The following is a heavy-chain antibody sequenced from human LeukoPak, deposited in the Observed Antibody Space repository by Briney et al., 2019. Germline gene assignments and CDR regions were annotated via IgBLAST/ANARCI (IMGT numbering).Heavy chain of an antibody. V-gene: IGHV3-30-3*01. CDR2: ISYDGSNK. CDR1: GFTFSSYA. Sequence: GGSLRLSCAASGFTFSSYAMHWVRQAPGKGLEWVAVISYDGSNKYYADSVKGRFTISRDNSKNTLYLQVNSLRAEDTAVYYCARGGSSGYWGIDYWGQGTLVTVSS. CDR3: ARGGSSGYWGIDY. D-gene: IGHD6-19*01. J-gene: IGHJ4*02.